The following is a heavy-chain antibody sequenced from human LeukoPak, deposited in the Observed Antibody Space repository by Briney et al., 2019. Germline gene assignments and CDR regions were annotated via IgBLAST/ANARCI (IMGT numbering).Heavy chain of an antibody. Sequence: SETLSLTCAVYGGSFSGYYWSWIRQPPGKGLEWIGEINHSGSTNYNPSLKSRVTISVDTSKNQFSLKLSSVTAADTAVYYCARSHYDFWSGYKFDYWGQGTLVTVSS. D-gene: IGHD3-3*01. J-gene: IGHJ4*02. CDR1: GGSFSGYY. CDR3: ARSHYDFWSGYKFDY. V-gene: IGHV4-34*01. CDR2: INHSGST.